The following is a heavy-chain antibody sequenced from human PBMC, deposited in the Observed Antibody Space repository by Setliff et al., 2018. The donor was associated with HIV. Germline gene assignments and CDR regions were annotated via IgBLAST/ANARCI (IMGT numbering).Heavy chain of an antibody. D-gene: IGHD3-16*02. CDR2: INHDRTT. Sequence: SETLSLTCAVYGGSFSGYYWSWIRQPPGKGLEWIGEINHDRTTNYNPSLKSRVTISVDTSKNQFSLTLNSVTAADTAVYYCARGGYDYVWGSYRYPYYYYYMDVWGKGTTVTVSS. CDR1: GGSFSGYY. V-gene: IGHV4-34*01. J-gene: IGHJ6*03. CDR3: ARGGYDYVWGSYRYPYYYYYMDV.